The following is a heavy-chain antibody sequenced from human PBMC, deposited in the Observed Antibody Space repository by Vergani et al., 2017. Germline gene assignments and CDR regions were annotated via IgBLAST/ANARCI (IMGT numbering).Heavy chain of an antibody. D-gene: IGHD6-19*01. CDR1: GFSFRGHG. CDR2: IWYDGSNK. J-gene: IGHJ4*02. Sequence: QVHLVESGGGVVQPGRSLTLSCVASGFSFRGHGMHWVRQAPGKGLEWVAVIWYDGSNKYYADSVKGRFTISRDNSQNTVNLQMNSLRVDDTAVYYCARARGAVAGYFDYWGQGTQVTVSS. CDR3: ARARGAVAGYFDY. V-gene: IGHV3-33*08.